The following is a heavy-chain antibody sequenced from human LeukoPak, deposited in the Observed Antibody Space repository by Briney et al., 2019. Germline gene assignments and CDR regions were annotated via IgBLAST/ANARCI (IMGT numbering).Heavy chain of an antibody. J-gene: IGHJ6*02. CDR2: ISYDGSNK. Sequence: GGSLRLSCAASGFTFSSYGMHWVRQAPGKGLEWVAVISYDGSNKYYADSVKGRFTISRDNSKNTLYLQMNSLRAEDTAVYYWAKDLGVGYYDSSGRPVYYYYGMDVWGQGTTVTVSS. V-gene: IGHV3-30*18. D-gene: IGHD3-22*01. CDR1: GFTFSSYG. CDR3: AKDLGVGYYDSSGRPVYYYYGMDV.